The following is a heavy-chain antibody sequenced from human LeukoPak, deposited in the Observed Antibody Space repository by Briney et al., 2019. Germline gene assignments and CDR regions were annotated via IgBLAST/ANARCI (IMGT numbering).Heavy chain of an antibody. CDR2: VYSSGYT. D-gene: IGHD3-10*01. Sequence: SETLSLTCTVSGDSMTSHSWSWIRQPPGKGLEWIGRVYSSGYTESNLSLKSRVSMSIDTSRNQFSLSLTSVTAADTAFYYCARTGSGNTDSLIQFLDPWGRGTLVTVSA. V-gene: IGHV4-4*07. CDR1: GDSMTSHS. CDR3: ARTGSGNTDSLIQFLDP. J-gene: IGHJ5*02.